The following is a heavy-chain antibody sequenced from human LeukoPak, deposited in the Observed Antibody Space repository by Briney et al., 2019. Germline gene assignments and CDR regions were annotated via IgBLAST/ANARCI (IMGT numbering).Heavy chain of an antibody. CDR1: GFTFSAFW. D-gene: IGHD3-22*01. J-gene: IGHJ4*02. CDR3: ARGLVYDTSGYYSDY. V-gene: IGHV3-74*01. Sequence: GRSLRLSCAASGFTFSAFWMHWVRQAPGKGLVWVSRINSDGSSTTYADSVKGRFTVSRDNAKNTLYLQMDSLRAEDSAVYYCARGLVYDTSGYYSDYWGQGILVTVSS. CDR2: INSDGSST.